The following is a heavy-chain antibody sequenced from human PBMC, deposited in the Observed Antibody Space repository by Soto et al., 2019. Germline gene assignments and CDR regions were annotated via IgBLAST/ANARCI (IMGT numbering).Heavy chain of an antibody. J-gene: IGHJ4*02. CDR1: GFTSSNFG. CDR3: TKAAEAD. CDR2: ISGSGDDT. V-gene: IGHV3-23*01. Sequence: VQLLESGGGLVQPGGSLRLSCTVSGFTSSNFGMSWVRQAPGKGLEWVSGISGSGDDTYYADSVKGRFTISRDNSKNTLYLQMRSLRVDDTAVYYCTKAAEADWGQGTLVTVSS.